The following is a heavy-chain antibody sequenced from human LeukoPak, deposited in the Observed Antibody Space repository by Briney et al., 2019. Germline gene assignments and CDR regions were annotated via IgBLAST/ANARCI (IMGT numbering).Heavy chain of an antibody. Sequence: KPSETLSLTCAVYGGSFSGYYWSWIRQPPGKGLEWIGEINHSGSTNYNPSLKSRVTISVDTSKNQFSLKLSSVTAADTAVYYCARGRNSSGYRLSVRRIFDYWGQGTLDTVSS. CDR2: INHSGST. J-gene: IGHJ4*02. V-gene: IGHV4-34*01. CDR3: ARGRNSSGYRLSVRRIFDY. CDR1: GGSFSGYY. D-gene: IGHD3-22*01.